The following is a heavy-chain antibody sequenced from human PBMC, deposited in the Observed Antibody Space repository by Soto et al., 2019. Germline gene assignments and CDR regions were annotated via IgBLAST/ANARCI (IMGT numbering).Heavy chain of an antibody. CDR3: AVKPVAGINWFDP. D-gene: IGHD6-19*01. CDR2: IYYSGST. J-gene: IGHJ5*02. CDR1: GGSISSSSYY. Sequence: QLQLQESGPGLVKPSETLSLTCTVSGGSISSSSYYWGWIRQPPGKGLEWIGSIYYSGSTYYNPSLKSRVTISVDTSKNQFSLKLSSVTAADTAVYYCAVKPVAGINWFDPWGQGTLVTVSS. V-gene: IGHV4-39*01.